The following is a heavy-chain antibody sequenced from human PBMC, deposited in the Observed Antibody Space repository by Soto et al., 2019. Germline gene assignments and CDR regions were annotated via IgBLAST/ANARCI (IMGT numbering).Heavy chain of an antibody. Sequence: GGSLRLSCAASGFTFDDYAMHWVRQAPGKGLEWVSGISWNSGSIGYADSVKGRFTISRDNAKNSLYLQMNSLRAEDTAVYYCARGAYLNWFDPWGQGTLVTVSA. CDR2: ISWNSGSI. J-gene: IGHJ5*02. CDR1: GFTFDDYA. V-gene: IGHV3-9*01. CDR3: ARGAYLNWFDP.